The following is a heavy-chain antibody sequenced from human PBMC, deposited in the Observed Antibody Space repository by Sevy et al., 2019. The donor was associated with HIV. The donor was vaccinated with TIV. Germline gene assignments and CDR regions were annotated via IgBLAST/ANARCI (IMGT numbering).Heavy chain of an antibody. J-gene: IGHJ4*02. CDR1: GFTFSSYS. V-gene: IGHV3-21*01. Sequence: GGSLRLSCAASGFTFSSYSMNWVRQAPGKGLEWVSSISSSSSYIYYADSVKGRFTISRDNAKNSVYLEMNSLRAEDTAVYYCARDGYYYDSSGSDYWGQGTLVTVSS. CDR3: ARDGYYYDSSGSDY. CDR2: ISSSSSYI. D-gene: IGHD3-22*01.